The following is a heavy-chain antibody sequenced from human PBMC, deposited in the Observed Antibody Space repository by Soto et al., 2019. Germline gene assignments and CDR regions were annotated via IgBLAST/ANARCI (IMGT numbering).Heavy chain of an antibody. V-gene: IGHV3-23*04. CDR1: GFTFGSRA. Sequence: VQLVESGGGVVQPGRSLRLSCAASGFTFGSRAMSWVRQAPGEGLEWVSSITDSGGDAKYADSVRGRFTISRDNSKNTLYLQMSSLRAEDSAVYYCARGSTDSYPGSRIFDFWGRGTLVTVSS. D-gene: IGHD3-10*01. CDR2: ITDSGGDA. CDR3: ARGSTDSYPGSRIFDF. J-gene: IGHJ4*02.